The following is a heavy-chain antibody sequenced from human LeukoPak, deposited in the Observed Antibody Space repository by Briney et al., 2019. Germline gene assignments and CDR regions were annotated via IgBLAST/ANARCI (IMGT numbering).Heavy chain of an antibody. V-gene: IGHV3-30*02. Sequence: PGGSLRLSCAASGFTFSSYGMHWVRQAPGKGLEWVAFIRYDGSNKYYADSVKGRFTISRDNSKNTLYLQMNSPRAEDTAVYYCAKDPSHDYGDYWFDPWGQGTLVTVSS. CDR2: IRYDGSNK. D-gene: IGHD4-17*01. CDR1: GFTFSSYG. CDR3: AKDPSHDYGDYWFDP. J-gene: IGHJ5*02.